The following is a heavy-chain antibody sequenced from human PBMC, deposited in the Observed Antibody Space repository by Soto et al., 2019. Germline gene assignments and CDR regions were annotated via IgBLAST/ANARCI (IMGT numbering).Heavy chain of an antibody. CDR2: IYSGGST. CDR1: GFTVSSNY. Sequence: GGSLRLSCAASGFTVSSNYMSWVRQAPGKGLEWVSVIYSGGSTYYADSVKGRFTISRDNSKNTLYLQMNSLRAEDTAVYYCARDVDTAMVDYWGQGTLVTVSS. D-gene: IGHD5-18*01. J-gene: IGHJ4*02. V-gene: IGHV3-66*01. CDR3: ARDVDTAMVDY.